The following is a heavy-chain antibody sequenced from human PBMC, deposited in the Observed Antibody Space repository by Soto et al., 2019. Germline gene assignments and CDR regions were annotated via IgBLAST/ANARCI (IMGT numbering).Heavy chain of an antibody. D-gene: IGHD6-6*01. J-gene: IGHJ4*02. Sequence: QVQLQQSGPGLVNPSQTLSLTCAISGDSVSSNNAAWNWIRKSPSRGLEWLGRTYYRSKWYNDYAVSVKSRITINPDTSKNQFSLQLNSVTPEDTAVYYCARANWHQSNVPLDYWGEGTLVTVSS. CDR2: TYYRSKWYN. CDR3: ARANWHQSNVPLDY. V-gene: IGHV6-1*01. CDR1: GDSVSSNNAA.